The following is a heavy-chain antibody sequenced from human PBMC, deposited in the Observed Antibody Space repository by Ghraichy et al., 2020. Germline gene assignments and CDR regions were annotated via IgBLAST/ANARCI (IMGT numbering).Heavy chain of an antibody. V-gene: IGHV3-9*01. CDR3: AKLGGYSYGHDY. CDR2: ISWNSGSI. D-gene: IGHD5-18*01. J-gene: IGHJ4*02. CDR1: GFTFDDYA. Sequence: SLRLSCAASGFTFDDYAMHWVRQAPGKGLEWVSGISWNSGSIGYADSVKGRFTISRDNAKNSLYLQMNSLRAEDTALYYCAKLGGYSYGHDYWGQGTLVTVSS.